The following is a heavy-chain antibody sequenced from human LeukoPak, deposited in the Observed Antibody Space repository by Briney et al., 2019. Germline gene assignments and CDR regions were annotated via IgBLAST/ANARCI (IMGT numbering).Heavy chain of an antibody. J-gene: IGHJ4*02. Sequence: PGGSLRLSCAASGFTVRYNSMTWVRQAPGKGLEWVSTIYADGTTYYADSMKGRLTISRDNSKNTLDLQMNSLRAEDTAVYYCARAQLASGTDYWGQGTLVTVSS. CDR2: IYADGTT. CDR3: ARAQLASGTDY. D-gene: IGHD3-3*02. CDR1: GFTVRYNS. V-gene: IGHV3-53*01.